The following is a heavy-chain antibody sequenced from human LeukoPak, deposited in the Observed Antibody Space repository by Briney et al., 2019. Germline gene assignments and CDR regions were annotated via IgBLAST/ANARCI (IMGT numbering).Heavy chain of an antibody. CDR2: ISGDGGST. Sequence: GGSLRLSCAASGFTFDDYAMHWVRQAPGKGLEWVSLISGDGGSTYYADSVKGRFTISRDNSKNSLYLQMNSLRTEDTALYYCAKDIAAAGYGGEFDYWGQGTLVTVSS. J-gene: IGHJ4*02. V-gene: IGHV3-43*02. D-gene: IGHD6-13*01. CDR1: GFTFDDYA. CDR3: AKDIAAAGYGGEFDY.